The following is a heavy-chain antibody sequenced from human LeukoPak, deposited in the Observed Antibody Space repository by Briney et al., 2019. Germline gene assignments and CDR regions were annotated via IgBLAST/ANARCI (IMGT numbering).Heavy chain of an antibody. CDR1: GYTFTGYY. CDR3: ARGGYSNAGWFDP. V-gene: IGHV1-2*02. J-gene: IGHJ5*02. D-gene: IGHD2-2*03. Sequence: EASVKVSCKASGYTFTGYYMHWVRQAPGQGLEWMGWINPNGGGTNYAQKFQGRVTMTRDTSISTAYMELSRLRSDDTAVYYCARGGYSNAGWFDPWGQGTLVTVSS. CDR2: INPNGGGT.